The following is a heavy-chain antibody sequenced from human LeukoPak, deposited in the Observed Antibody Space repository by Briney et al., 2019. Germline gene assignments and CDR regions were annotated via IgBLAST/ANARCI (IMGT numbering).Heavy chain of an antibody. J-gene: IGHJ3*02. CDR2: IIPIFGTA. CDR3: ARGLDTHYYDSSGPDAFDI. Sequence: SVKVSCKASGGTFSSYAISWVRQAPGQGLEWMGGIIPIFGTANYAQKFQGRVTITADESASTAYMELSSLRSEDTAVYYCARGLDTHYYDSSGPDAFDIWGQGTMVTVSS. CDR1: GGTFSSYA. D-gene: IGHD3-22*01. V-gene: IGHV1-69*13.